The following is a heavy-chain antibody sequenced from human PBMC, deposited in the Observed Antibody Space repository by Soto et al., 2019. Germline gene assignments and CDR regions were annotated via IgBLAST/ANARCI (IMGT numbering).Heavy chain of an antibody. V-gene: IGHV1-69*01. CDR3: ARVVVVVAATVYYYYGMDV. CDR2: IIPIFGTA. D-gene: IGHD2-15*01. Sequence: QVQLVQSGAEVKKPGSSVKVSCKASGGTFSSYAISWVRQAPGQGLEWMGGIIPIFGTANYAQKFQGRVTITADESTSTAYMELSSLSSEDTAVYYCARVVVVVAATVYYYYGMDVWGQGTTVTVSS. CDR1: GGTFSSYA. J-gene: IGHJ6*02.